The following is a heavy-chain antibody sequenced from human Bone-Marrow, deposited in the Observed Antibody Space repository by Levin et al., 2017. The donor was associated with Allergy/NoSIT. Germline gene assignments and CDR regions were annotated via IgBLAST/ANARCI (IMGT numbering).Heavy chain of an antibody. J-gene: IGHJ4*02. CDR2: ISYDGSNK. V-gene: IGHV3-30*18. CDR3: AKDRGRGEVDY. CDR1: GFTFSSYG. Sequence: SGGSLRLSCAASGFTFSSYGMHWVRQAPGKGLEWVAVISYDGSNKYYADSVKGRFTISRDNSKNTVYLQMNSLRAEDTAVYYCAKDRGRGEVDYWGQGTLVTVSS.